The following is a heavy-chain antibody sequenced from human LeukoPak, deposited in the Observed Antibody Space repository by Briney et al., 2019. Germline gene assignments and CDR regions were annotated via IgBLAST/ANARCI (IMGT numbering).Heavy chain of an antibody. CDR2: INPNSGGT. J-gene: IGHJ6*03. Sequence: GASVKVSCKASGYTFTGYYMHWVRQAPGQGLEWMGWINPNSGGTNYAQKFQGRVTMTRDTSISTAYMEPSRLRSDDTAVYYCARGQMAGPRYYYMDVWGKGTTVTISS. V-gene: IGHV1-2*02. CDR3: ARGQMAGPRYYYMDV. CDR1: GYTFTGYY. D-gene: IGHD5-24*01.